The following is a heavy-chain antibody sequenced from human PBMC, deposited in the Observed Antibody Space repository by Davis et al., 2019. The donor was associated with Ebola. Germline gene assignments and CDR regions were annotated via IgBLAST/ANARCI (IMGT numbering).Heavy chain of an antibody. J-gene: IGHJ4*02. V-gene: IGHV4-34*01. D-gene: IGHD3-16*01. CDR1: GGSFSGYY. Sequence: MPSETLSLTCAVYGGSFSGYYWSWIRQPPGKGLEWIGEIYHSGSTNYNPSLKSRVTISVDKSKNQFSLKLSSVTAADTAVYYCARGWHLGHFDYWGQGTLVTVSS. CDR2: IYHSGST. CDR3: ARGWHLGHFDY.